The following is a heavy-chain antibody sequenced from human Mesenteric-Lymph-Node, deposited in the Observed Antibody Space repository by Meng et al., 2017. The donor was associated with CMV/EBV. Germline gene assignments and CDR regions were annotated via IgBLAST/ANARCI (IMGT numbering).Heavy chain of an antibody. CDR3: AKDRTAMAYFDY. Sequence: GGSLRLSCAASGFNFSSYGMHWVRQAPGKGLEWVAVIWYDGSNKYYADSVKGRFTISRDNSKNTLYLQMNSLRAEDTAVYYCAKDRTAMAYFDYWGQGTLVTVSS. D-gene: IGHD5-18*01. V-gene: IGHV3-33*06. CDR2: IWYDGSNK. J-gene: IGHJ4*02. CDR1: GFNFSSYG.